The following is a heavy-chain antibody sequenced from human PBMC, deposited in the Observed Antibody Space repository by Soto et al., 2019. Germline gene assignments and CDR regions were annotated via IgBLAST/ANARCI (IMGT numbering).Heavy chain of an antibody. CDR2: IYYSGST. J-gene: IGHJ5*02. CDR3: ARGVYGENWFDP. D-gene: IGHD3-10*01. V-gene: IGHV4-31*03. CDR1: GGSISSGGYY. Sequence: SETLSLTCTVSGGSISSGGYYWSWIRQHPGKGLEWIGYIYYSGSTYYNPSLKSRVTISVDTSKNQFSLKLSSVTAADTAVYYCARGVYGENWFDPWGQGTLVTVSS.